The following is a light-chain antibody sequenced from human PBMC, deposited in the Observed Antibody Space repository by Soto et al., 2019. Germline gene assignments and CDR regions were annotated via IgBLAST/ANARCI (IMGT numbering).Light chain of an antibody. CDR3: QQYNRYSPWT. J-gene: IGKJ1*01. V-gene: IGKV1-5*01. CDR2: DAS. CDR1: QSISSW. Sequence: DIQMTQSPSTLSGSVGDRVTIXXRASQSISSWLAWYQQKPGKAPKLXXYDASSLESGVPSRFSGSGSGTEFTLTISSLQPDDFATYYCQQYNRYSPWTFGQGTKV.